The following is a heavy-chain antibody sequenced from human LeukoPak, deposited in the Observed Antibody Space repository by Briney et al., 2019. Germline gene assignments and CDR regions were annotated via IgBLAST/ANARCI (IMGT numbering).Heavy chain of an antibody. CDR2: IHHSGST. CDR1: GYSISSGYY. V-gene: IGHV4-38-2*02. Sequence: ASETLSLTCIVSGYSISSGYYWGWIRQPPGKGLEWIGNIHHSGSTYYNPSLKSRVTISVDTSKNQLSLKLSSVTAADTAVYYCARVAAGIGFFQHWGQGTLVTVSS. D-gene: IGHD6-13*01. J-gene: IGHJ1*01. CDR3: ARVAAGIGFFQH.